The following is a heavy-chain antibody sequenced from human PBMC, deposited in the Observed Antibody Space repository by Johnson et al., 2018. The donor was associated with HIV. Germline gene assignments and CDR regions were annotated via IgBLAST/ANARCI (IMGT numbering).Heavy chain of an antibody. CDR2: INWNGGST. J-gene: IGHJ3*02. CDR3: ARVSLHAFDI. V-gene: IGHV3-20*04. CDR1: GFTVSSNY. D-gene: IGHD2-2*01. Sequence: VQLVESGGGLIQPGGSLRLSCAASGFTVSSNYMSWVRQVPGKGLEWVSGINWNGGSTGYADSVKGRFTISRDNAKNSLYLQMNSLRAEDTALYYCARVSLHAFDIWGQGTMVTVSS.